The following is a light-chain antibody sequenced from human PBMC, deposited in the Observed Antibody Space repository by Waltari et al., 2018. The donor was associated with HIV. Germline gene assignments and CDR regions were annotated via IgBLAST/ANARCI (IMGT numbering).Light chain of an antibody. CDR3: SSYTSSSTLV. J-gene: IGLJ2*01. V-gene: IGLV2-14*01. CDR2: DVS. Sequence: QSALTQPASVSGSPGQSITISCTGTSDDVGAYNYVSWYQQHSGKAPKLMIYDVSNRPSWISTRFSGSKSGNTASLTISGLQAEDEADYYCSSYTSSSTLVFGGGTRLTVL. CDR1: SDDVGAYNY.